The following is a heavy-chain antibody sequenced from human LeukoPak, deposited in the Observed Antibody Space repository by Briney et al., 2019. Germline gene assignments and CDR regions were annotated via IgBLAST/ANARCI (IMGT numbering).Heavy chain of an antibody. CDR1: GFTFSSYW. Sequence: GGSLRLSCAASGFTFSSYWMNWVRQAPGKGLEWVANIKQGGSEKYYAGSEMGRYTHSRDNAKNSLYVQLNSMRVEDTAVYYCARGGRGRYGPYWGQGTLVTVSS. CDR2: IKQGGSEK. V-gene: IGHV3-7*01. CDR3: ARGGRGRYGPY. J-gene: IGHJ4*02. D-gene: IGHD1-26*01.